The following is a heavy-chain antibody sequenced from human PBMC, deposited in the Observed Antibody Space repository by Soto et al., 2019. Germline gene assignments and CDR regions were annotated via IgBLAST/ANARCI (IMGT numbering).Heavy chain of an antibody. Sequence: QVQLVQSGAEVKKPGSSVKVSCKASGGTFSSYGISWVRQAPGQGLEWMGGIIPIIGTANYAQKFQGRVTITADESTSTAYMELSSLRSEDTAVYYCARPPYYDFWSGYQTGYYYYGMDVWGQGTTVTVSS. CDR3: ARPPYYDFWSGYQTGYYYYGMDV. J-gene: IGHJ6*02. CDR1: GGTFSSYG. D-gene: IGHD3-3*01. V-gene: IGHV1-69*12. CDR2: IIPIIGTA.